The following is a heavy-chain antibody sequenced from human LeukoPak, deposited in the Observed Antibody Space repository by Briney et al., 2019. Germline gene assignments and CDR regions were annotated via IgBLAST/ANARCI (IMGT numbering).Heavy chain of an antibody. CDR2: IHYSGST. V-gene: IGHV4-59*01. J-gene: IGHJ4*02. CDR1: GGSISSYY. Sequence: SETLSLTCTVSGGSISSYYWSWIRQPPGKGLEWIGYIHYSGSTNYNPSLKSRVTISVDTSKNQFSLKLSSVTAADTAVYYCASSIAARPDYYFDYWGQGTLVTVSS. CDR3: ASSIAARPDYYFDY. D-gene: IGHD6-6*01.